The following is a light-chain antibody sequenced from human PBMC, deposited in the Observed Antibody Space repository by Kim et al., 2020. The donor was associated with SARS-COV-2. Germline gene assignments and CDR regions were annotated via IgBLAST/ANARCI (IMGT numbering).Light chain of an antibody. Sequence: DIQMTQSPSTLSASVGDRVTITCRASQSISSWLAWYQQKPGKAPKLLIYKASSLESGVPSRFSGSGSATEFTLTINSLQPDDFATYYCQQYNSNPLTFGGGTKVDIK. J-gene: IGKJ4*01. V-gene: IGKV1-5*03. CDR3: QQYNSNPLT. CDR1: QSISSW. CDR2: KAS.